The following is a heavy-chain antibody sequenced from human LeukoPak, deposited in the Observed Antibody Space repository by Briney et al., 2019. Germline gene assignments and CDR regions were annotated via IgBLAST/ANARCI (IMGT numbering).Heavy chain of an antibody. Sequence: PGGSLRLSCAASGFTFSSYAMSWVRQAPGKGLEWVSAISGSRGSTYYADSVKGRFTISRDNSKNTLYLQMNSLRAEDTAVYYYAKDHRIAAAGTPDAFDIWGQGTMVTVSS. CDR2: ISGSRGST. V-gene: IGHV3-23*01. J-gene: IGHJ3*02. D-gene: IGHD6-13*01. CDR1: GFTFSSYA. CDR3: AKDHRIAAAGTPDAFDI.